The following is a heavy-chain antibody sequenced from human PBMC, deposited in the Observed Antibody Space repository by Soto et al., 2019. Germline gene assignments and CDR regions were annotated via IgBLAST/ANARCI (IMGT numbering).Heavy chain of an antibody. V-gene: IGHV5-51*01. CDR3: ERPSDVGLASSFDY. J-gene: IGHJ4*02. CDR2: IYPGNSNT. Sequence: PGESLMISCKGSGYTFRDFWIARVRQMPGTGLEWMGIIYPGNSNTRYSPSFQGQVTMSADKSISTAYLQWSSLRASDTAMYYCERPSDVGLASSFDYWGQGSQDTVSS. CDR1: GYTFRDFW.